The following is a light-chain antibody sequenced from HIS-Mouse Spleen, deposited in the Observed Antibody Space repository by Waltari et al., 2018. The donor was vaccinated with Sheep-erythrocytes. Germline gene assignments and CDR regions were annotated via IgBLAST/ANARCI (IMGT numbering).Light chain of an antibody. J-gene: IGKJ2*01. CDR2: AAS. CDR3: QQLNSYPHT. V-gene: IGKV1-9*01. Sequence: IQLTQSPSFLSASGGARVTITCRASQGISSYLAWYQQKPGKAPKLLIYAASTLQSGVPSRFSGSGSGTEFTLTISSLQPEDFATYYCQQLNSYPHTFGQGTKLEIK. CDR1: QGISSY.